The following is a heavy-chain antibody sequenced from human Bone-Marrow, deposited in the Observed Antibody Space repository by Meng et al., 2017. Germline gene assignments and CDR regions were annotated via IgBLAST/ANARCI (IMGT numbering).Heavy chain of an antibody. CDR3: ARDSRTYYYDSSGYTFDY. V-gene: IGHV4-4*02. Sequence: QRQRSGPGRVTSSVPLLRTCACLGCPIRDSTLWRCARPPPGKGREWIGETHHSGGTKYNPSLKGRVTISVDKSKNQFSLKLSSVTAADTAVYYCARDSRTYYYDSSGYTFDYWGQGTLVTVSS. CDR1: CPIRDSTL. J-gene: IGHJ4*02. D-gene: IGHD3-22*01. CDR2: THHSGGT.